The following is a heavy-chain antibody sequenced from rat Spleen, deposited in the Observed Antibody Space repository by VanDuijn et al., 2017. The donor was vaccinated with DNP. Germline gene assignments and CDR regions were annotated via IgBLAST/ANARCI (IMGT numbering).Heavy chain of an antibody. CDR1: GLSLASFG. CDR3: TRGGAMDA. Sequence: QVQLKESGPGLVQPSQTLSLTCTVSGLSLASFGVSWVRQPPGKGLEWIAAISSGGNTYYNSALKSRLSISRDTSKSQVFLKMNSLQTEDTAIYFCTRGGAMDAWGQGTSVTVSS. CDR2: ISSGGNT. J-gene: IGHJ4*01. V-gene: IGHV2S12*01.